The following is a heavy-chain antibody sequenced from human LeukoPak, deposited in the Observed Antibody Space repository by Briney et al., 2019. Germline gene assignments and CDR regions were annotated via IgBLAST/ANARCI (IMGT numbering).Heavy chain of an antibody. CDR3: AGDLSWELLTSWFDP. Sequence: GASVKVSCKASGYTFTSYYMHWVRQAPGQGLEWMGIINPSGGSTSYAQKFQGRITMTRDMSTSTVYMELSSLRSEDTAVYYCAGDLSWELLTSWFDPWGQGTLVTVSS. V-gene: IGHV1-46*01. CDR2: INPSGGST. D-gene: IGHD1-26*01. CDR1: GYTFTSYY. J-gene: IGHJ5*02.